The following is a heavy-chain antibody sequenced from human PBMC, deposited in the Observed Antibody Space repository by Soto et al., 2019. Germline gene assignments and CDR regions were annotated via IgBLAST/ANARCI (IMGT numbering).Heavy chain of an antibody. J-gene: IGHJ5*02. Sequence: PSQTLSLTCAISGDSVSSNSAAWNWIRQSPSRGLEWLGRTYYRSKWYNDYAVSVKSRITVNPDTSKNQFSLQLNSVTPEDTAVYYCARSRIAVAARGPNWFDPWGQGTLVTVSS. V-gene: IGHV6-1*01. D-gene: IGHD6-19*01. CDR3: ARSRIAVAARGPNWFDP. CDR2: TYYRSKWYN. CDR1: GDSVSSNSAA.